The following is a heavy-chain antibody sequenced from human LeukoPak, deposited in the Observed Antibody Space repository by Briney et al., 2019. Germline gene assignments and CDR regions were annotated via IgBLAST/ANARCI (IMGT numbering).Heavy chain of an antibody. D-gene: IGHD3-10*01. Sequence: SETLSLTCTVSGGSISSYYWSWIRQPPGKGLEWIGYIYYSGSTNYNPSLKSRVTISVDTSKNQFSLKLSSVTAADTAVYYCARHSYYHTLDYWGQGTLVTVSS. J-gene: IGHJ4*02. CDR2: IYYSGST. V-gene: IGHV4-59*08. CDR3: ARHSYYHTLDY. CDR1: GGSISSYY.